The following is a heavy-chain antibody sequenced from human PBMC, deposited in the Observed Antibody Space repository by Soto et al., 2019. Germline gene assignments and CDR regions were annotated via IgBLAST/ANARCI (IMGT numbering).Heavy chain of an antibody. J-gene: IGHJ6*02. Sequence: ASVKVSCKASGYTFTSYAMHWVRQAPGQRLEWMGWINAGNGNTKYSQKFQGRVTITRDTSASTAYMELSSLRSEDTAVYYCARVVSSSKTYYYYGMDVWGQGTTVTVSS. CDR2: INAGNGNT. V-gene: IGHV1-3*01. CDR1: GYTFTSYA. D-gene: IGHD6-6*01. CDR3: ARVVSSSKTYYYYGMDV.